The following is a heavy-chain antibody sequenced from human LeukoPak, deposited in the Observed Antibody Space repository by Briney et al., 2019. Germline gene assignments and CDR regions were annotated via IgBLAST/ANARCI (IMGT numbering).Heavy chain of an antibody. J-gene: IGHJ4*02. Sequence: TSVKVSCKASGFTFTSSAVLWVRQARGQRLEWIGWIVVGSGNTNYAQKFQERVTITRDMSTSTAYMELSSLRSEDTAVYYCAALLSMGYFDYWGQGTLVTVSS. CDR2: IVVGSGNT. CDR1: GFTFTSSA. CDR3: AALLSMGYFDY. D-gene: IGHD2/OR15-2a*01. V-gene: IGHV1-58*01.